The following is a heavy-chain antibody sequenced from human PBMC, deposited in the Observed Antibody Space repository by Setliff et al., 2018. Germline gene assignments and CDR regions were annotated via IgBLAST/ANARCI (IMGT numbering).Heavy chain of an antibody. D-gene: IGHD3-22*01. CDR3: ARQEDDSSGYYSTD. CDR2: IDYSGTT. V-gene: IGHV4-4*02. CDR1: GGSISSSNW. Sequence: SETLSLTCAVSGGSISSSNWWSWVRQPPGKGLEWIGYIDYSGTTNYNPSLKSRVTISSDTSKRQFSLRLTSVTAADTAVYYCARQEDDSSGYYSTDWGQGTLVTVSS. J-gene: IGHJ4*02.